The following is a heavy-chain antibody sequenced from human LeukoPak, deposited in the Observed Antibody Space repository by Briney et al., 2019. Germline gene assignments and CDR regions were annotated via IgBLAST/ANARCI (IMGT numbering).Heavy chain of an antibody. J-gene: IGHJ6*04. Sequence: GGSLRLSCAASGFTFDDYGMSWVRQAPGKGLEWVSGIDWNGGSTGYADSVKGRFTISRDNAKNSLYLQMNSLRAEDTAVYYCAELGITMIGGVWGKGTTVTISS. CDR3: AELGITMIGGV. CDR1: GFTFDDYG. D-gene: IGHD3-10*02. CDR2: IDWNGGST. V-gene: IGHV3-20*04.